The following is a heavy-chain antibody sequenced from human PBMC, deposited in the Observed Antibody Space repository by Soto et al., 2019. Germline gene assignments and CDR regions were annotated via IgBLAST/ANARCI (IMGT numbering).Heavy chain of an antibody. CDR3: ARGGWAVYSREGGFDL. CDR1: GFTFTNYY. Sequence: QVQLVQSGAEVKKSGAAVKISCKTSGFTFTNYYLHCVRQAPGQGLEWMGLINPAPGSTNYAEKFQSRVTLTRDMSSNTVYMQLGRLTSEDTGIYYCARGGWAVYSREGGFDLWGQGTHITVSS. V-gene: IGHV1-46*01. D-gene: IGHD3-22*01. J-gene: IGHJ4*02. CDR2: INPAPGST.